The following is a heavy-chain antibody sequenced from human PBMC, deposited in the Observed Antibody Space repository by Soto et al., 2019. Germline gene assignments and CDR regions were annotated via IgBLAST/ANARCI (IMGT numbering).Heavy chain of an antibody. D-gene: IGHD3-16*01. CDR2: ISYDGSNK. Sequence: PGGSLRLSCAASGFTFSSYAMHWVRQAPGKGLEWVAVISYDGSNKYYADSVKGRFTISRDNSKNTLYLQMNSLRAEDTAVYYCARPRGGAYYYYYGMDVWGQGTTVTVSS. CDR1: GFTFSSYA. J-gene: IGHJ6*02. V-gene: IGHV3-30-3*01. CDR3: ARPRGGAYYYYYGMDV.